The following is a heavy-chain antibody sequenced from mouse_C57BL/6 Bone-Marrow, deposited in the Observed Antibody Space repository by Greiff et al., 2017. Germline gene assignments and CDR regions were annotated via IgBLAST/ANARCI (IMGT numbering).Heavy chain of an antibody. CDR2: IDPSDSET. CDR1: GYTFTSYW. J-gene: IGHJ3*01. D-gene: IGHD4-1*01. Sequence: QVQLQQPGAELVRPGSSVKLSCKASGYTFTSYWMHWVKQRPIQGLEWIGNIDPSDSETHYNQKFKDKATLTVDKSSSTAYMQLSSLTSEDSAVYDCARRGLTGTYWCAYWGQGTLVTVSA. V-gene: IGHV1-52*01. CDR3: ARRGLTGTYWCAY.